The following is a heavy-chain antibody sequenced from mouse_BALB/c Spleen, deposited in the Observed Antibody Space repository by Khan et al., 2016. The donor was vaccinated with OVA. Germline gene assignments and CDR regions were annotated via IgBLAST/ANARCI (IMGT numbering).Heavy chain of an antibody. D-gene: IGHD2-1*01. V-gene: IGHV5-9-1*01. CDR3: ANGNYGWFAY. CDR1: GFTFSSFV. Sequence: EVELVESGGVLVEPGGSLKLSCAASGFTFSSFVMSWVRQTPEKRLEWVATISSAATYTYYPDSVKGRFTISRDNAKNTLYLQMNSLRSDDTAIYYGANGNYGWFAYWGQGTLVTVST. J-gene: IGHJ3*01. CDR2: ISSAATYT.